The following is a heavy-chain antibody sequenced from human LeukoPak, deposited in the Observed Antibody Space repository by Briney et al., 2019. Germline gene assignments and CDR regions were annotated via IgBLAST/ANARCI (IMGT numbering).Heavy chain of an antibody. CDR1: GFTFDDYA. CDR2: ISWNSGSI. CDR3: AKVRWDNSGWYYLDS. D-gene: IGHD6-19*01. Sequence: GGSLRLSCAASGFTFDDYAMHWVRQAPGKGLEWVSGISWNSGSIGYADSVKGRFTISRDNSKNTLHLQMDSLRAEDTAVYYCAKVRWDNSGWYYLDSWGQGTLVTVSS. J-gene: IGHJ4*02. V-gene: IGHV3-9*01.